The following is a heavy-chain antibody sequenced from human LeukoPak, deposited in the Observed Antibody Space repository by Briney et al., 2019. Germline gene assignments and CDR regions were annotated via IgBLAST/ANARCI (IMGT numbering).Heavy chain of an antibody. CDR2: IYTSGST. CDR1: GGSISSYY. Sequence: PSETLSLTCTVSGGSISSYYWSWIRQPAGKGLEWIGRIYTSGSTNYNPSLKSRVTISVDKSKNQFSLKLSSVTAADTAVYYCARDEPYYYDSSGYYTYYFDYGGQGTLVTVSS. V-gene: IGHV4-4*07. D-gene: IGHD3-22*01. J-gene: IGHJ4*02. CDR3: ARDEPYYYDSSGYYTYYFDY.